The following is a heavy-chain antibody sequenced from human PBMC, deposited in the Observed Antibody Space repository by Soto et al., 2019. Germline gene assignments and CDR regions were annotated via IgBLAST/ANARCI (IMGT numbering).Heavy chain of an antibody. D-gene: IGHD3-22*01. CDR3: ARGIVSSGTRYFDL. Sequence: QVQLVESGGGVVQPGRSLRLSCAASGFTFSSYAMHWVRQAPGKGLEWVAVISYDGSNKYYADSVKGRFTISRDNYKNTLYLQMNSLRAEDTAVYYCARGIVSSGTRYFDLWGRGTLVTVSS. CDR1: GFTFSSYA. CDR2: ISYDGSNK. J-gene: IGHJ2*01. V-gene: IGHV3-30-3*01.